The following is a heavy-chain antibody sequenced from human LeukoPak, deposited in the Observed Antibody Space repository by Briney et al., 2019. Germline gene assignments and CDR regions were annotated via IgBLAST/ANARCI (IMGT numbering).Heavy chain of an antibody. J-gene: IGHJ4*02. CDR1: GGSISSSSYY. CDR3: ATNEWSGYYFEY. CDR2: IYSSGST. Sequence: SETLSLTCTVPGGSISSSSYYWGWIRQPPGKGLEWIGSIYSSGSTYYNPSLKSRVTISVDTSKNQFSLKLSSVTAADTAVYYCATNEWSGYYFEYWGQGTLVPVSS. D-gene: IGHD3-3*01. V-gene: IGHV4-39*01.